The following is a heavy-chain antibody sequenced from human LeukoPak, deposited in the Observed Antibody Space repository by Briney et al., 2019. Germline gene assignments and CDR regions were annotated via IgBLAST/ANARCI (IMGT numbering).Heavy chain of an antibody. V-gene: IGHV1-69*05. D-gene: IGHD3-22*01. Sequence: GASVKVSCKASGGTFSCYAISWVRQAPGQGLEWMGGIIPIFGTANYAQKFQGRVTITTDESTSRAYMELSSLRSEDTAVYYCARDVVFSPPILSSGYYYFGRLSVRDAFDIWGQGTMVTVSS. CDR3: ARDVVFSPPILSSGYYYFGRLSVRDAFDI. CDR2: IIPIFGTA. J-gene: IGHJ3*02. CDR1: GGTFSCYA.